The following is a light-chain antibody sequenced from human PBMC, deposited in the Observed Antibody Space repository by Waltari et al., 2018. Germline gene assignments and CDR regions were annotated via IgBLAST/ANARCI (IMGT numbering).Light chain of an antibody. CDR2: GAS. Sequence: EIVMTQSPATLSVSPGERATLSCRASQSVSSKLAWYQQKLGQAPRLPIYGASTRATGIPARFSGSGSGTEFTLTISSLQSEDFALYYCQQYNNWPPFTFGQGTKLEIK. CDR1: QSVSSK. J-gene: IGKJ2*01. V-gene: IGKV3-15*01. CDR3: QQYNNWPPFT.